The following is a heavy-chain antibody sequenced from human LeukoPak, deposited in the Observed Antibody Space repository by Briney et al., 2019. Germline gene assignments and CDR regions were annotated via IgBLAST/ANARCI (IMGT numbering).Heavy chain of an antibody. Sequence: GGSLRLSCAASGFTVSSNYMSWVRQAPGKGLEWVSVIYSGGSTYYADSVKGRFTISRDNSKNTLYLQMNSLRAEDTAVYYCASVAAAGYYFDYWGQGTLVTVSS. CDR2: IYSGGST. V-gene: IGHV3-53*01. J-gene: IGHJ4*02. D-gene: IGHD6-13*01. CDR1: GFTVSSNY. CDR3: ASVAAAGYYFDY.